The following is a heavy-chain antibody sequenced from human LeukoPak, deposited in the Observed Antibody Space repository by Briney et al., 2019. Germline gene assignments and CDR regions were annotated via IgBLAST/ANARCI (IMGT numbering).Heavy chain of an antibody. V-gene: IGHV4-39*07. Sequence: SETLSLTCTVSGGSISSSSYYWGWIRQPPGKGLEWIGSIYYSGSTYYNPSLKSRVTISVDTSKNQFSLKLSSVTAADTAVYYCARAIGRGHYDILTGYSVPRFDPWGQGTLVTVSS. CDR1: GGSISSSSYY. CDR3: ARAIGRGHYDILTGYSVPRFDP. CDR2: IYYSGST. D-gene: IGHD3-9*01. J-gene: IGHJ5*02.